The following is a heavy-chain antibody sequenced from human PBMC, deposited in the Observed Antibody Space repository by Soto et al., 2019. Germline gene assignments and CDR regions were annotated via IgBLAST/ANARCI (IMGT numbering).Heavy chain of an antibody. CDR1: GGSISSGDYY. CDR2: IYYGGST. CDR3: AREHYYDSSGSY. V-gene: IGHV4-30-4*01. Sequence: SETLSLTCTVSGGSISSGDYYWSWIRQPPGKGLEWIGYIYYGGSTYYNPSLKSRVTISVDTSKNQFSLKLSSVTAADTAVYYCAREHYYDSSGSYWGQGTLVTVSS. D-gene: IGHD3-22*01. J-gene: IGHJ4*02.